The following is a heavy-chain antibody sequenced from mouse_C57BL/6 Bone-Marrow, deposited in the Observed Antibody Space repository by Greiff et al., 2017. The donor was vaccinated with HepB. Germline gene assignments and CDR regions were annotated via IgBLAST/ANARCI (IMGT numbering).Heavy chain of an antibody. CDR2: ISGGGGNT. Sequence: DVKLVESGGGLVKPGGSLKLSCAASGFTFSSYTMSWVRQTPEKRLEWVATISGGGGNTYYPDSVKGRFTISRDNAKNTLYLQMSSLRSEDTALYYCARGGYDGAWFAYWGQGTLVTVSA. CDR3: ARGGYDGAWFAY. J-gene: IGHJ3*01. V-gene: IGHV5-9*01. D-gene: IGHD2-2*01. CDR1: GFTFSSYT.